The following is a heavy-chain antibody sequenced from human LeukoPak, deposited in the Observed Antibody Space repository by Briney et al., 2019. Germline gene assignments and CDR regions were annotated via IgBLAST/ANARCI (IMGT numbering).Heavy chain of an antibody. CDR3: ALLAVASDFDY. CDR2: IRSSGTTI. D-gene: IGHD6-19*01. Sequence: PWGPLRLSCPASGFPSSFNEMNWFRQPPGRGLEGFSNIRSSGTTIYYEHSVNRRFSISRDNAQSSLYLQMNSLRVEDTAVYYCALLAVASDFDYWGQGALVTVSS. CDR1: GFPSSFNE. J-gene: IGHJ4*02. V-gene: IGHV3-48*03.